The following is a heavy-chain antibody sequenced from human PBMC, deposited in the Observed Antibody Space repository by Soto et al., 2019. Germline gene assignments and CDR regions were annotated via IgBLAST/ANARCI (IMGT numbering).Heavy chain of an antibody. CDR3: ARGFPTVVTVDY. Sequence: QLQLQESGPGLVKPSETLSLTCTVSGGSISSSSYYWGWIRQPPGKGLEWIGSIYYSGSTYYNPSLKSRVTISVDSSTNQFSLKLSSVTAADTAVYYCARGFPTVVTVDYRGQGTLVTGSS. CDR2: IYYSGST. CDR1: GGSISSSSYY. D-gene: IGHD4-17*01. V-gene: IGHV4-39*01. J-gene: IGHJ4*02.